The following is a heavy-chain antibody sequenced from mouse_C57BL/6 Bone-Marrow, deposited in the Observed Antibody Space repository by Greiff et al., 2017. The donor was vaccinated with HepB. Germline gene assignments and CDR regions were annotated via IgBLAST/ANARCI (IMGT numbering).Heavy chain of an antibody. CDR2: IWSGGST. J-gene: IGHJ3*01. V-gene: IGHV2-2*01. Sequence: QVQLKESGPGLVQPSQSLSITCTVSGFSLTSYGVHWVRQSPGKGLEWLGVIWSGGSTDYNAAFISRLSISKDNSTSQVFFKMNSLQADDTAIYYCARNPPYDGYYGWFAYWGQVTLVTVSA. D-gene: IGHD2-3*01. CDR3: ARNPPYDGYYGWFAY. CDR1: GFSLTSYG.